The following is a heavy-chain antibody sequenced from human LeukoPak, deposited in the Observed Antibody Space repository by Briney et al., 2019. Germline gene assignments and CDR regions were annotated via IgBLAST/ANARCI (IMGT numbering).Heavy chain of an antibody. V-gene: IGHV1-69*06. J-gene: IGHJ6*03. CDR1: GGTFSSYA. CDR3: ASAMVAGGYDIPYYYYYMDV. D-gene: IGHD5-12*01. CDR2: ISPIFGTA. Sequence: ASVKVSCKASGGTFSSYAISWVRQAPGQGLEGMGGISPIFGTANYAQKFQGRVTITAGKSTSTAYMELSSLRSEDTAVHYCASAMVAGGYDIPYYYYYMDVWGKGTTVTVSS.